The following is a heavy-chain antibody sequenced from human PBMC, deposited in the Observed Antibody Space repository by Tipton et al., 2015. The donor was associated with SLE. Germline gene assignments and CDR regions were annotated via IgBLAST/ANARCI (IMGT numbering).Heavy chain of an antibody. CDR1: GVSISSGSNY. Sequence: TLSLTCSVSGVSISSGSNYWTWIRQPAGKGLEWIGRIFTSGSTDYNPSLRSRVTVSLDTSKSQFSLKLRSVTAADTAIYYCARGVMWTGLSGSWGQGTLVTVSS. V-gene: IGHV4-61*02. CDR2: IFTSGST. CDR3: ARGVMWTGLSGS. D-gene: IGHD5-12*01. J-gene: IGHJ4*02.